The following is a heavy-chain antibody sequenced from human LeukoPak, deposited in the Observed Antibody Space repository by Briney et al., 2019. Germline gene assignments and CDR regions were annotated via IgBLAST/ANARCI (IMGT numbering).Heavy chain of an antibody. V-gene: IGHV3-30*18. J-gene: IGHJ4*02. Sequence: PGGSLRLSCAASGFTFSSYGMHWVRQAPGKGLEWVAAMSYDGSNKYYADSVRGRFTISRDNSKNTLFLQMNRLRAEDTAVYYCAKAKPAYYYGSSGYYLEYWGQGTLVTVS. CDR1: GFTFSSYG. CDR2: MSYDGSNK. D-gene: IGHD3-22*01. CDR3: AKAKPAYYYGSSGYYLEY.